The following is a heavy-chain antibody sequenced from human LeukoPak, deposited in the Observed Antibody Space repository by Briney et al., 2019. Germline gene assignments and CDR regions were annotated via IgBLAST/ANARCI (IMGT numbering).Heavy chain of an antibody. D-gene: IGHD3-10*01. Sequence: GGSLRLSCAASGFTFSSYAMSWVRQTPGRGLEWVSGISNIGGSTYYADSVKGRFTIPRDKSKNTLFLQMNSLRAEDTALYYCAKKRHFGSGSADFDYWGQGTLVTVSS. CDR2: ISNIGGST. CDR1: GFTFSSYA. J-gene: IGHJ4*02. CDR3: AKKRHFGSGSADFDY. V-gene: IGHV3-23*01.